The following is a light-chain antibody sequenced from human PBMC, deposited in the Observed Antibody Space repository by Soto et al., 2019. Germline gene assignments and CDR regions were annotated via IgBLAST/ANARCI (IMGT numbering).Light chain of an antibody. CDR2: DAS. Sequence: EIVLTQSPATLSLSAGERATLSCRASQSVSSYLAWYQQKPGQAPRLLIYDASNRATGIPARFSGSGSGTDFTLTISSLEPEDFAVYYCQQRSKLITFGQGTRLEIK. CDR1: QSVSSY. V-gene: IGKV3-11*01. J-gene: IGKJ5*01. CDR3: QQRSKLIT.